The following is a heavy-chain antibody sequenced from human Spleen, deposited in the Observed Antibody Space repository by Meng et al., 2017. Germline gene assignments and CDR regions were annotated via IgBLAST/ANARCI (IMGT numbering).Heavy chain of an antibody. D-gene: IGHD6-6*01. CDR1: GVAFSGYY. CDR3: ARPSRYNWFDP. V-gene: IGHV4-34*01. CDR2: INHSGST. J-gene: IGHJ5*02. Sequence: QVPLQQWGSGLLKPTETLSLTCAVYGVAFSGYYWSWIRQTPGKGLEWIGEINHSGSTNYNPYLKSRVTISVDTSKIQFSLKLSSVTAADTAVYYCARPSRYNWFDPWGQGTLVTVSS.